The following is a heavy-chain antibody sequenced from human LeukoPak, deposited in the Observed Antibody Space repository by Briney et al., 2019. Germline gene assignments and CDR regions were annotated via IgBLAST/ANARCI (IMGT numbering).Heavy chain of an antibody. CDR2: ISSSGGNI. CDR3: ARRRDYFDY. CDR1: GFGLSDYY. J-gene: IGHJ4*02. V-gene: IGHV3-11*01. Sequence: GGSLRLSCVVSGFGLSDYYMSWIRQAPGKGLEWISYISSSGGNIYFADSVKGRFTMSRDNARGSLYLQMNSLTADDTAIYYCARRRDYFDYWGQGTLVTVSS.